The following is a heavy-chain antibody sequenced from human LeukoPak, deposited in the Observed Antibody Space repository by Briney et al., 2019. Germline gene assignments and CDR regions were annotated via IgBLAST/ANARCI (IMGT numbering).Heavy chain of an antibody. Sequence: GESLKISCKGSGYSFTSYWIGWVRQMPGKGLERMGIIYPGDPDTRYSPSFQGQVTISADKSISTAYLQWSSLKASDTAMYYCPRRGNYYDSSGYYSGLAYDIWGQGTMVTVSS. CDR1: GYSFTSYW. J-gene: IGHJ3*02. CDR3: PRRGNYYDSSGYYSGLAYDI. V-gene: IGHV5-51*03. CDR2: IYPGDPDT. D-gene: IGHD3-22*01.